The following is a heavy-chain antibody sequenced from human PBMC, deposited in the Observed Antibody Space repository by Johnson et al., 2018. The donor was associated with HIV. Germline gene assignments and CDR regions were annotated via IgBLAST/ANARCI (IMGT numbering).Heavy chain of an antibody. J-gene: IGHJ3*02. V-gene: IGHV3-13*01. CDR3: ARSFRDYEEDTFDI. CDR2: IGTAGDT. CDR1: GFTFSNYD. Sequence: VQLVESGGDLVQPGGSLRLSCAASGFTFSNYDIHWVRQATGKGLEWVSTIGTAGDTYYVDAVKGRFSISRDNAKNSLYLQMNSLRAEDTAVYYFARSFRDYEEDTFDIWGQGTMVTVSS. D-gene: IGHD4-17*01.